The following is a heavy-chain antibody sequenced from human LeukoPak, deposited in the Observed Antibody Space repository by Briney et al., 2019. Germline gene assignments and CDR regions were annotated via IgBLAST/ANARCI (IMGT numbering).Heavy chain of an antibody. CDR3: ALASWPNGGDY. CDR2: INPSGGST. J-gene: IGHJ4*02. Sequence: ASVKVSCXASGYTFTSYYMHWVRQAPGQGLEWMGIINPSGGSTSYAQKFQGRVTMTRDTSTSTVYMELSSLRSEDMAVYYCALASWPNGGDYWGQGTLVTVSS. CDR1: GYTFTSYY. V-gene: IGHV1-46*01. D-gene: IGHD2-8*01.